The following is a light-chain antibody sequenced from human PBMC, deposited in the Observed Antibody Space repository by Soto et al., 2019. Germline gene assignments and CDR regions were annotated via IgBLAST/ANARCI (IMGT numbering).Light chain of an antibody. J-gene: IGKJ4*01. Sequence: EILMTQSPATLSVSPGERATLSCRASQSVSSNLAWYQQTPGQAPRLLIYGASTRATGIPARFSGSASGTEFTLTISSLQSEDFAVYYCQQYNNWPLTFGGGTKVEIK. CDR2: GAS. CDR1: QSVSSN. V-gene: IGKV3D-15*01. CDR3: QQYNNWPLT.